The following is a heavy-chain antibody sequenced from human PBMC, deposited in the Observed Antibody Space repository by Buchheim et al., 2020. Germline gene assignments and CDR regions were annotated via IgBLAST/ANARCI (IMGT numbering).Heavy chain of an antibody. CDR2: IIPIVSII. Sequence: QVQLVQSGAEVKKPGSSVKFSCKASGGTFNSYSISWVQQAPGQGLEWMGRIIPIVSIIDYAEKFQGRVTITADTSTSTAYMELSSLRSEDTAVYHCAATRMPWYGMDVWGQGTT. D-gene: IGHD2-2*01. CDR1: GGTFNSYS. V-gene: IGHV1-69*02. J-gene: IGHJ6*02. CDR3: AATRMPWYGMDV.